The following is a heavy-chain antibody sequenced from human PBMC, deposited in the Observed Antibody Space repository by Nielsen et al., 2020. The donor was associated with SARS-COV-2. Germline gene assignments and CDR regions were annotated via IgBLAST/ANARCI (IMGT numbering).Heavy chain of an antibody. CDR1: GYTFTSYA. D-gene: IGHD6-19*01. J-gene: IGHJ5*02. CDR3: ARAVAGTTNWFDP. Sequence: ASVKVSCKASGYTFTSYAMHWVRQAPGQRLEWMGWINAGNGNTKYSQKFQGRVTITRDTSASTAYMELSSLRSEDTAVYYCARAVAGTTNWFDPWGQGTLVTVSS. V-gene: IGHV1-3*01. CDR2: INAGNGNT.